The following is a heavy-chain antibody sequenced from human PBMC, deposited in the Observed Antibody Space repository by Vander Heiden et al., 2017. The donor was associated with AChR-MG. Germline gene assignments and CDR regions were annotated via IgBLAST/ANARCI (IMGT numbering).Heavy chain of an antibody. J-gene: IGHJ4*02. Sequence: EVQLLESGGGLVQPGGSLRLSCAASGFTFSSYAMSWVRQAPGKGLEWVSAISGSGGSTYYADSVKGRFTISRDNSKNTLYLQMNSLRAEDTAVYYCATSLGLRYFDWLALGYWGQGTLVTVSS. D-gene: IGHD3-9*01. V-gene: IGHV3-23*01. CDR3: ATSLGLRYFDWLALGY. CDR1: GFTFSSYA. CDR2: ISGSGGST.